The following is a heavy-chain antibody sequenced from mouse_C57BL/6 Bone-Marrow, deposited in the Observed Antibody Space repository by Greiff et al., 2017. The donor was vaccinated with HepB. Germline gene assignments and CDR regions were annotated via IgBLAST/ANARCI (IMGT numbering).Heavy chain of an antibody. CDR3: ARDRGYYPAWFAY. D-gene: IGHD2-3*01. J-gene: IGHJ3*01. CDR1: GYSITSGYY. CDR2: ISYDGSN. V-gene: IGHV3-6*01. Sequence: EVKLQESGPGLVKPSQSLSLTCSVTGYSITSGYYWNWIRQFPGNKLEWMGYISYDGSNNYNPSLKNRISITRDTSKNQFFLKLNSVTTEDTATYYCARDRGYYPAWFAYWGQGTLVTVSA.